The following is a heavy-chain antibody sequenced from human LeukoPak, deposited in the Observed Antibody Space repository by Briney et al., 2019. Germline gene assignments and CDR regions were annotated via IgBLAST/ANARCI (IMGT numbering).Heavy chain of an antibody. V-gene: IGHV3-21*01. Sequence: GGSLRLSCAASGFTFSSYSMNWVRQAPGRGLEWVSSISSSSSYIYYADSVKGRFTISRDNAKNSLYLQMNSLRAEDTAVYYCARSESLLWFGELLPNNWFDPWGQGTLVTVSS. J-gene: IGHJ5*02. CDR2: ISSSSSYI. D-gene: IGHD3-10*01. CDR1: GFTFSSYS. CDR3: ARSESLLWFGELLPNNWFDP.